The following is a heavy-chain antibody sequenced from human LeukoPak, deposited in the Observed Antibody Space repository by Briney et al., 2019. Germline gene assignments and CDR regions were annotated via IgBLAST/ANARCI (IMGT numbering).Heavy chain of an antibody. CDR2: ITHGGST. CDR1: GGSFSGYF. D-gene: IGHD4-17*01. V-gene: IGHV4-34*01. Sequence: SETLSLTCAVYGGSFSGYFWAWIRQPPGKGLEWIGEITHGGSTNYNPSLKSRVTISIDTSKNQFSLRLSSVTAADTAVYYCARQMNTVTADYWGQGTLVTVSS. J-gene: IGHJ4*02. CDR3: ARQMNTVTADY.